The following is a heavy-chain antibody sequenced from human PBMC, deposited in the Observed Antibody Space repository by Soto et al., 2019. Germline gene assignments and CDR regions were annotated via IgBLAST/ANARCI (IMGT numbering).Heavy chain of an antibody. V-gene: IGHV3-43*01. D-gene: IGHD3-22*01. J-gene: IGHJ5*02. CDR3: VKETYYYDVSSYYPLGS. CDR1: GFTFDDYN. CDR2: ISRDGTNT. Sequence: GGALRLSCAASGFTFDDYNMHWVRQAPGKGLEWVSLISRDGTNTNYAESVKGRFTISRDNSKNSLYLQMNSLRTEDTALYYCVKETYYYDVSSYYPLGSWGQGTLVTVSS.